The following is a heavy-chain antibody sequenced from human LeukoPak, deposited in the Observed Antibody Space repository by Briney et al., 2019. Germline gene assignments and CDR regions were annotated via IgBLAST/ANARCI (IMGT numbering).Heavy chain of an antibody. D-gene: IGHD2-2*01. CDR2: MNPNSGNT. V-gene: IGHV1-8*01. CDR3: ATGDRSSTSCFYY. J-gene: IGHJ4*02. Sequence: ASVKVSCKASGYTFTSYDINWVRQATGQGLEWMGWMNPNSGNTGYAQKFQGRVTMTRNTSISTAYMELSSLRSEDTAVYYCATGDRSSTSCFYYWGQGTLVTVSS. CDR1: GYTFTSYD.